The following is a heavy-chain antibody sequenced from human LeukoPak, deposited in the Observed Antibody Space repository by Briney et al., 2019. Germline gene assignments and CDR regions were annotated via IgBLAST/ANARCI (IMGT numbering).Heavy chain of an antibody. Sequence: GRSLRLSCAASGFTFRSYGMHWVRQAPGKGLEWVAFISYDGSNKYYADSVKGRFTISRDNSKNSLYLQMNSLRDEDTAVYYCARAKIRYFDWLLNPADYWGQGTLVTVSS. CDR1: GFTFRSYG. J-gene: IGHJ4*02. D-gene: IGHD3-9*01. V-gene: IGHV3-30*03. CDR2: ISYDGSNK. CDR3: ARAKIRYFDWLLNPADY.